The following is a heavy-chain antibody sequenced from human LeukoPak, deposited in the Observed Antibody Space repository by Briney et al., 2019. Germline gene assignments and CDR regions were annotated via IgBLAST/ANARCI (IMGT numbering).Heavy chain of an antibody. J-gene: IGHJ6*03. CDR2: IKQDGSEK. Sequence: GGSLRLSCAASGFTFSSYWMSWVRQAPGKGLEWVANIKQDGSEKYYVDSVKGRFTISSDNAKKSMSLQMNSLRLEDTAVYYCARAKLGYCSSINCYGPNYYFYYMDVWGIGTTVTVSS. CDR1: GFTFSSYW. CDR3: ARAKLGYCSSINCYGPNYYFYYMDV. D-gene: IGHD2-2*01. V-gene: IGHV3-7*01.